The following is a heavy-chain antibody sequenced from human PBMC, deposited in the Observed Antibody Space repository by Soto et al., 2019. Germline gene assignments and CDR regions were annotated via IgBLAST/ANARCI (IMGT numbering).Heavy chain of an antibody. CDR2: ISGYYGKT. CDR1: GYTFTSYG. D-gene: IGHD3-16*01. J-gene: IGHJ6*02. CDR3: AREADVPYYYYGLDV. V-gene: IGHV1-18*01. Sequence: QVQLVQSGGEVKKPGASVKVSCKASGYTFTSYGISWVRQAPGQGLEWMGWISGYYGKTNYAQKVQDRVTMSTDTSTSTVYMELRSLRSYDTAVYYCAREADVPYYYYGLDVWGQGTTITVS.